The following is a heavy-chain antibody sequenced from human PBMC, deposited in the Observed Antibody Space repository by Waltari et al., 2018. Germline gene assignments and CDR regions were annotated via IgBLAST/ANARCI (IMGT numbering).Heavy chain of an antibody. CDR1: RFTFSSSA. Sequence: EVQLLESGGGLVQPGGSLRLSCAASRFTFSSSAISWLRQAPGKGLEWVSAISGGGGSTYYADSVKGRFTISRDNSKNTLYLQMNSLRAEDTAVYYCANGVAATAYFDYWGQGTLVTVSS. D-gene: IGHD2-15*01. CDR2: ISGGGGST. J-gene: IGHJ4*02. CDR3: ANGVAATAYFDY. V-gene: IGHV3-23*01.